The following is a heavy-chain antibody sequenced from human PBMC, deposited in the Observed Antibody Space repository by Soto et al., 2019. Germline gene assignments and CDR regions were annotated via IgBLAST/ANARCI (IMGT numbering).Heavy chain of an antibody. Sequence: QVQLVQSGAEVKKPGSSVKVSCKTSGGTFRTSAISWVRQAPGQGLEWMGGIMPVFPTPDYAQKFQGRVTITADESTGTAYMELSSLRSEDTAVYYCARDKDRQQLGGNYDYSMDVWGQGTTVTVSS. CDR1: GGTFRTSA. CDR3: ARDKDRQQLGGNYDYSMDV. V-gene: IGHV1-69*12. D-gene: IGHD3-3*02. J-gene: IGHJ6*01. CDR2: IMPVFPTP.